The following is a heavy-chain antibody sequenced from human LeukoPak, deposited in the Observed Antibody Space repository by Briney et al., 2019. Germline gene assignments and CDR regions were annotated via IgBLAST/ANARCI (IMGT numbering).Heavy chain of an antibody. D-gene: IGHD2-15*01. CDR3: VNSYRTGWWNAAFDI. J-gene: IGHJ3*02. CDR1: GFTFSTYS. CDR2: ISSNGDST. V-gene: IGHV3-64D*09. Sequence: PGGSLRLSCAASGFTFSTYSMNWVRQAPGKGLEYVSAISSNGDSTHYAESVKGRFTISRDNSKNALYLQMSSLKTEDTAVYYCVNSYRTGWWNAAFDIWGQGTMVTVSS.